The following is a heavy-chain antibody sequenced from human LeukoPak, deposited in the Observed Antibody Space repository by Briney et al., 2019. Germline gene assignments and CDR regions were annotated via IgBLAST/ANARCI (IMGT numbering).Heavy chain of an antibody. D-gene: IGHD2-15*01. J-gene: IGHJ4*02. V-gene: IGHV4-59*01. CDR2: IYYSGST. CDR3: ARGDCSGGSCYAYYFDY. Sequence: SETLSLTCSVSGGSLSSYYWSWIRQPPGKGLEWIGYIYYSGSTNYNPSLKSRVTISVDTSKNQFSLKLSSVTAADTAVYYCARGDCSGGSCYAYYFDYWGQGTLVTVSS. CDR1: GGSLSSYY.